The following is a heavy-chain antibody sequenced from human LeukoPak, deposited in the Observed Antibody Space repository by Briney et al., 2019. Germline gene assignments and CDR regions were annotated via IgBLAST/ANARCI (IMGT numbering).Heavy chain of an antibody. CDR3: AKDAHWSADH. Sequence: GGSLRLSCAASGFTFSSYGMHWVRQAPGKGLEWVAHIRSDENYKHYADTVKGRFTISRDNSKNTVYVQMNSLRPEDTAVYYCAKDAHWSADHWGQGTLVTVSS. CDR2: IRSDENYK. CDR1: GFTFSSYG. J-gene: IGHJ5*02. D-gene: IGHD3-3*01. V-gene: IGHV3-30*02.